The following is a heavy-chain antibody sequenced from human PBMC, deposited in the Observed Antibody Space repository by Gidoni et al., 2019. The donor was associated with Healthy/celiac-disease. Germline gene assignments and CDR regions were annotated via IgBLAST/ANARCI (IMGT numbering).Heavy chain of an antibody. CDR1: GDSVSSHSAA. CDR2: TYYRSKWYN. CDR3: ARGQKLELPWFDP. J-gene: IGHJ5*02. V-gene: IGHV6-1*01. Sequence: QVQLQQSGPGLVKPSQTLSLTCAISGDSVSSHSAAWTWIRQSPSRGLEGLGRTYYRSKWYNDYAVSVKSRITINPDTSKNQFSLQLNSVTPEDTAVYYCARGQKLELPWFDPWGQGTLVTVSS. D-gene: IGHD1-7*01.